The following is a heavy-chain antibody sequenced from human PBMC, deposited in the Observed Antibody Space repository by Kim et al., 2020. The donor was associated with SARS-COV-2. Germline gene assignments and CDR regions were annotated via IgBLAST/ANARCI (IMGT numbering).Heavy chain of an antibody. CDR1: GYSFTSYW. J-gene: IGHJ6*02. D-gene: IGHD3-3*01. CDR2: IYPGDSDT. V-gene: IGHV5-51*01. CDR3: ARSRYVGVVITGGYYYYGMDV. Sequence: GESLKISCKGSGYSFTSYWIGWVRQMPGKGLEWMGIIYPGDSDTRYSPSFQGQVTISADKSISTAYLQWSSLKASDTTMYYCARSRYVGVVITGGYYYYGMDVWGQGTTVTVSS.